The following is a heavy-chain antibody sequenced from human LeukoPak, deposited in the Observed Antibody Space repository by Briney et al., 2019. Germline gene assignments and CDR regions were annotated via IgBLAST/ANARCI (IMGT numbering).Heavy chain of an antibody. CDR2: ISSSGST. Sequence: SQTLSLTCTVSGDSISSGDYYWSWIRQPAGKGLEWIGRISSSGSTNYNPSLKSRVTISVDTSKNQFSLKLSSVTAADTAVYYCARVRGHSFSYYYDSSGPYYFDYWGQGTLVTVSS. D-gene: IGHD3-22*01. J-gene: IGHJ4*02. V-gene: IGHV4-61*02. CDR3: ARVRGHSFSYYYDSSGPYYFDY. CDR1: GDSISSGDYY.